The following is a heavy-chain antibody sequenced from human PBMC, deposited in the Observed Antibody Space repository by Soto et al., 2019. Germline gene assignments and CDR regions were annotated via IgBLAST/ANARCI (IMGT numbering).Heavy chain of an antibody. CDR3: EVTTGY. D-gene: IGHD4-17*01. CDR1: GYTFIEYD. CDR2: VSPENRNA. Sequence: GASVKVSCKTSGYTFIEYDINWVRQAPGQGLEYMGWVSPENRNAGYAPQFRGRVSMTADTSINTVYLELTTLTYEDTAVYYCEVTTGYWGQGTMVTVSS. J-gene: IGHJ4*02. V-gene: IGHV1-8*01.